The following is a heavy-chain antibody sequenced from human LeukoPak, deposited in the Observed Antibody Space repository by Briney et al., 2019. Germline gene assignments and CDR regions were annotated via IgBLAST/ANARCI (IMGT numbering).Heavy chain of an antibody. CDR1: GGTFSSYA. Sequence: SVKVSCKASGGTFSSYAISWVRQAPGQGLEWMGGIIPIFGTANYAQKFQGRVTITTDESTSTAYMELSSLRSEDTAVYYCARGRLVRDHYYYMDVWGKGTTVTVSS. CDR3: ARGRLVRDHYYYMDV. CDR2: IIPIFGTA. V-gene: IGHV1-69*05. J-gene: IGHJ6*03. D-gene: IGHD6-19*01.